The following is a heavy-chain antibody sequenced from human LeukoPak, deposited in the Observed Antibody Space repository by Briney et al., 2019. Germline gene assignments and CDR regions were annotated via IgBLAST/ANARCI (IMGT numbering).Heavy chain of an antibody. CDR2: IWYDGSNK. CDR3: ASTVANDY. Sequence: GGSLRLSCAASGFTFNTFDMHWVRQAPGKGLEWVAVIWYDGSNKYYADSVKGRFTISRDNAKNSLYLQMNSLRAEDTAIYYCASTVANDYWGQGTLVTVSS. D-gene: IGHD4-23*01. V-gene: IGHV3-33*03. CDR1: GFTFNTFD. J-gene: IGHJ4*02.